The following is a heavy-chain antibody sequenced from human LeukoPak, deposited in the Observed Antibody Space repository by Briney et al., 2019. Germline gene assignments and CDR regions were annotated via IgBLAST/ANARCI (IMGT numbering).Heavy chain of an antibody. J-gene: IGHJ4*02. CDR2: INPNSGGT. CDR3: ARLARLVPLDY. D-gene: IGHD2-2*01. V-gene: IGHV1-2*02. CDR1: GYTFTSYA. Sequence: ASVKVSCKASGYTFTSYAMNWVRQAPGQGLEWMGWINPNSGGTNYAQKFQGRVTMTRDTSISTAYMELSRLRSDDTAVYYCARLARLVPLDYWGQGTLVTVSS.